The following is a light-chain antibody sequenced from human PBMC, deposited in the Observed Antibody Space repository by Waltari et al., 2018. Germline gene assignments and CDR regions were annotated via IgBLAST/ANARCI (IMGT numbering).Light chain of an antibody. CDR1: SGHSHYA. V-gene: IGLV4-69*01. CDR2: VTSDGSH. J-gene: IGLJ3*02. Sequence: QLVLTQSPSASASLGASVSLTCTLSSGHSHYAIAWHQQQPQKGLRYLIKVTSDGSHIKGDGIPDRFSGSSSGAERYLIISSLQSEDAADYYCQTWGTGIWVFGGGTKLTVL. CDR3: QTWGTGIWV.